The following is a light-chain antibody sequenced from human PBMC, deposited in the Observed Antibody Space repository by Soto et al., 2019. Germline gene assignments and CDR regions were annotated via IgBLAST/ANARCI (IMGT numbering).Light chain of an antibody. Sequence: QYQETLYISAGESSTLTCRSSQNIRNNLAWYQQKPGQAPRLLFSDTSTRATTVPARFNGSGSGTEFSLAISILQSEDFAFYYRQLYANLPLTCRGGTKVDIK. CDR3: QLYANLPLT. J-gene: IGKJ4*01. V-gene: IGKV3-15*01. CDR1: QNIRNN. CDR2: DTS.